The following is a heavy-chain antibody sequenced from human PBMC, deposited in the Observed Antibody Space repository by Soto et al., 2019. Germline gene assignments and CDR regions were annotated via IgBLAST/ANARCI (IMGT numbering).Heavy chain of an antibody. V-gene: IGHV3-74*01. D-gene: IGHD4-17*01. CDR1: GFTFSSYW. Sequence: GWSLRLSCAASGFTFSSYWMHWVRQAPGKGLVWVSRINSDGSSTSYADSVKGRFTISRDNAKNTLYLQMNSLRAEDTAVYYCARGDNGGNYYGMDVWGQGTTVTVSS. CDR3: ARGDNGGNYYGMDV. CDR2: INSDGSST. J-gene: IGHJ6*02.